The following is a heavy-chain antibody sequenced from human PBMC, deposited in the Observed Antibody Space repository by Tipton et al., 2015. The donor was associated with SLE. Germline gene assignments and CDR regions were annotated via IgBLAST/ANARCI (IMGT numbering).Heavy chain of an antibody. CDR3: AISSSYDSSGYYEPARGFDI. CDR1: GGSFSGYY. V-gene: IGHV4-34*01. J-gene: IGHJ3*02. D-gene: IGHD3-22*01. CDR2: INHSGST. Sequence: LRLSCAVYGGSFSGYYWSWIRQPPGKGLEWIGEINHSGSTNYNPSLKSRVTISVDTSKNRFSLKLSSVTAADTAVYYCAISSSYDSSGYYEPARGFDIWGQGTMVTVSS.